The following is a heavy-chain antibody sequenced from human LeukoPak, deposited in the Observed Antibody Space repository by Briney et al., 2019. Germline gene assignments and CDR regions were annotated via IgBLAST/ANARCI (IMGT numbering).Heavy chain of an antibody. V-gene: IGHV4-34*01. D-gene: IGHD2-2*02. CDR1: GGSFSGDY. Sequence: PSETLSLTCAVYGGSFSGDYWSWIRQPPGKGLEWIGRINHSGSTNYNPSLKSRVTISLDTSKNQFSLKLRSVTAADTAVYYCARHYCSSSTCYTWSLEYWGQGTLVSVSS. CDR2: INHSGST. J-gene: IGHJ4*02. CDR3: ARHYCSSSTCYTWSLEY.